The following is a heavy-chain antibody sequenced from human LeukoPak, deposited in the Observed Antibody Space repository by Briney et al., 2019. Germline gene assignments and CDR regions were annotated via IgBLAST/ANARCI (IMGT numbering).Heavy chain of an antibody. D-gene: IGHD4-11*01. CDR2: SYYRGSG. Sequence: SQTLSLTCTDSGGFINSGDYYWSWVRQPPGKGLEWIGYSYYRGSGDYHPSLRSRVTISVDTSKDQFSLALTSVTAADTAVYYCARGDYSNYVRGTWFDPWGQGTLVTVSS. J-gene: IGHJ5*02. CDR1: GGFINSGDYY. V-gene: IGHV4-30-4*01. CDR3: ARGDYSNYVRGTWFDP.